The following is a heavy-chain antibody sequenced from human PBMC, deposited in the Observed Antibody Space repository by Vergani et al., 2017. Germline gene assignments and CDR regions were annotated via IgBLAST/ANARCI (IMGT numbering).Heavy chain of an antibody. D-gene: IGHD2-2*01. J-gene: IGHJ5*02. CDR1: GGSFSSYY. Sequence: QVQLQQWGAGLLKPSETLSLTCAVSGGSFSSYYWSWIRQPPGKGLEWIGEINHSGSTNYNPSLKSRVTISVDTSKNQFSLKLSSVTAADTAVYYCARWGYQLLKADWFDPWGQGTLVTVSS. V-gene: IGHV4-34*01. CDR2: INHSGST. CDR3: ARWGYQLLKADWFDP.